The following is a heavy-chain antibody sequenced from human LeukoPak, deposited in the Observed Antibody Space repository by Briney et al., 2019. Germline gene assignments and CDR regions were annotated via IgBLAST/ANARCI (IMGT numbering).Heavy chain of an antibody. D-gene: IGHD2-15*01. CDR3: ARELGHCRGTDCYRWFDP. CDR2: ISFDGTKK. CDR1: DFTFRTYA. Sequence: PGGSLRLSCAASDFTFRTYAMHWVRQAPGKGLEWVAVISFDGTKKYSSDSVRGRFTISRDNSKNTLFLQMNGLRAEDTAVYYCARELGHCRGTDCYRWFDPWGQGTLVTVSS. J-gene: IGHJ5*02. V-gene: IGHV3-30*04.